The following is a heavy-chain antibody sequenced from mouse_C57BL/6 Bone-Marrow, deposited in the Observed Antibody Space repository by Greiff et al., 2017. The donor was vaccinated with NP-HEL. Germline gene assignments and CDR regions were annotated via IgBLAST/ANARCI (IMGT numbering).Heavy chain of an antibody. D-gene: IGHD2-2*01. CDR2: INHSNGGT. Sequence: VQLQQPGTELVKPGTSVKLSCKSSGYTFTSYWMHWVKQRPGQGLEWIGNINHSNGGTNYNEKFKSKATLTVDKSSSTAYMQLSSLTSDDSAVYYVAREGRWLRRGDWYFDVWDTGTAVTVSS. V-gene: IGHV1-53*01. CDR3: AREGRWLRRGDWYFDV. J-gene: IGHJ1*03. CDR1: GYTFTSYW.